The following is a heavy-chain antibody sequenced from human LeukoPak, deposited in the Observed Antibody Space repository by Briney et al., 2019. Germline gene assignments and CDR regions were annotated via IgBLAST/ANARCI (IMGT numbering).Heavy chain of an antibody. Sequence: PSETLPLTCTVSGGSISSYYWSWIRQPPGKGLEWIGYIYYSGSTNYNPSLKSRVTISVDTSKNQFSLKLSSVTAADTAVYYCVVAPSGAFDIWGQGTMVTVSS. J-gene: IGHJ3*02. D-gene: IGHD7-27*01. CDR2: IYYSGST. CDR3: VVAPSGAFDI. CDR1: GGSISSYY. V-gene: IGHV4-59*01.